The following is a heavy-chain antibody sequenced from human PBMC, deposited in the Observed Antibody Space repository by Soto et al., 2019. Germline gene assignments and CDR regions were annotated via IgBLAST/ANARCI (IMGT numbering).Heavy chain of an antibody. J-gene: IGHJ3*02. CDR2: ISYDGTNK. CDR3: ARLDGHDAFDI. Sequence: QVQLVESGGGVVQPGRSLRLSCAASGFTFSSYAMHWVRQAPGKGLEWVAVISYDGTNKYYADSVKGRFTISRDNSKNTLYLQMNSLRAEDTAVYFCARLDGHDAFDIWGQGTMVTVS. CDR1: GFTFSSYA. V-gene: IGHV3-30-3*01.